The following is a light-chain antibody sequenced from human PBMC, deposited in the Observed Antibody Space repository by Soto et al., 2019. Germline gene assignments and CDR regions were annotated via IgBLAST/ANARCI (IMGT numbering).Light chain of an antibody. V-gene: IGKV3-15*01. J-gene: IGKJ5*01. Sequence: EIVLMESPTTLTVSHGESVTLSCRASQLFSSNLAWYQHKPGQAPRLLIYGVSTRDTGVPDRFSGSASGTEFTLTISSLQSEGFAVYYCQQYNNWPRTFGQGTRLAI. CDR1: QLFSSN. CDR3: QQYNNWPRT. CDR2: GVS.